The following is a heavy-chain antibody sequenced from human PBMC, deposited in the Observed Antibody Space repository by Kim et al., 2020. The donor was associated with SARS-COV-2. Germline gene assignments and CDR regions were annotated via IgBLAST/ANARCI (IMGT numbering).Heavy chain of an antibody. Sequence: ASVKVSCKASGYTFTSYGISWVRQAPGQGLEWMGWISAYNGNTNYAQKLLGRVTMTTDTSTSTAYMELRSLRSDDTAVYYCARDEAVSGFGEYHIDYWGQGTLVTVSS. CDR3: ARDEAVSGFGEYHIDY. V-gene: IGHV1-18*04. CDR2: ISAYNGNT. D-gene: IGHD3-10*01. CDR1: GYTFTSYG. J-gene: IGHJ4*02.